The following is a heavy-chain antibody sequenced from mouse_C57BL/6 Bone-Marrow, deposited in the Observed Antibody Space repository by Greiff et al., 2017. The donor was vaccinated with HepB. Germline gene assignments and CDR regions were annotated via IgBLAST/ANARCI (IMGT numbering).Heavy chain of an antibody. D-gene: IGHD1-1*01. CDR2: IYPGSGNT. Sequence: VQLQQSGAELVRPGSSVKLSCKASGYTFTDYYINWVKQRPGQGLEWIARIYPGSGNTYYNEKFKGKATLTAEKSSSTAYMQLSSLTSEDSAVYFCARERYYGSEFAYWGQGTLVTVSA. CDR3: ARERYYGSEFAY. CDR1: GYTFTDYY. J-gene: IGHJ3*01. V-gene: IGHV1-76*01.